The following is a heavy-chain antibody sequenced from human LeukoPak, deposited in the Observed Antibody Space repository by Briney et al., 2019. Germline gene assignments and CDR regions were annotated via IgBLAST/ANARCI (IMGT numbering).Heavy chain of an antibody. CDR3: AKDPPHPAVAGKFISGVSFNFDYFDY. V-gene: IGHV3-23*01. CDR2: ISGSGGST. J-gene: IGHJ4*02. Sequence: GGSLRLSCAASGFTFSSYAMSWVRQAPGKGLEWVSAISGSGGSTYYADSVKGRFTISRDNSKNTLYLQMNSLRAEDTAVYYCAKDPPHPAVAGKFISGVSFNFDYFDYWGQGTLVTVSS. D-gene: IGHD6-19*01. CDR1: GFTFSSYA.